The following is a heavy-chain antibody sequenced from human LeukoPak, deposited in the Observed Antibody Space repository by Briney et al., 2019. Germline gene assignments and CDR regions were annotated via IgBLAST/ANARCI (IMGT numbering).Heavy chain of an antibody. CDR1: GFTFSSYA. Sequence: PGGSLRLSCAASGFTFSSYAMSWVRQAPGQGLEWVSSISSSGHSIYYADSERGRFTISRTNSQNTMYLQMNSLRADDTAVYYCARRSGTSYAWGQGTLVTVSS. V-gene: IGHV3-23*01. CDR3: ARRSGTSYA. D-gene: IGHD6-25*01. CDR2: ISSSGHSI. J-gene: IGHJ5*02.